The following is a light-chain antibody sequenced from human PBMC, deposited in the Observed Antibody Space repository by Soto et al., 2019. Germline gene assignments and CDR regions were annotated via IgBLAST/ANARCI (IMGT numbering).Light chain of an antibody. CDR3: TSYAGGNNV. J-gene: IGLJ1*01. V-gene: IGLV2-8*01. Sequence: QSALTQPPSASGSPGQSVTISCTGTSSDVGGYNYVSWYQQYPGKVPKLMVYEVNKRPSGVPDRFSCSKSGNTASLTVSGLQAEDEADYYCTSYAGGNNVFGTGTKVTVL. CDR1: SSDVGGYNY. CDR2: EVN.